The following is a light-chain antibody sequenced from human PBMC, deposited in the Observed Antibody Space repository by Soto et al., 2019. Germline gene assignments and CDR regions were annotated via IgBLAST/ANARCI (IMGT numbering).Light chain of an antibody. J-gene: IGKJ1*01. Sequence: EIVLTQSPGTLSLSPGERATLSCRASQSVSSSYLAWYQQKPGQAPRLLIYGASSRATGIPDRFSGSGSGTDFTLTISRLEPEDFAVYYCQQYGRSLWTFGQGMKVEIX. V-gene: IGKV3-20*01. CDR1: QSVSSSY. CDR2: GAS. CDR3: QQYGRSLWT.